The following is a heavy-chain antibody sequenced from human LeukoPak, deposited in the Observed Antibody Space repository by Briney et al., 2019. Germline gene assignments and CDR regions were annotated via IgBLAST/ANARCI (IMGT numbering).Heavy chain of an antibody. V-gene: IGHV3-49*03. CDR3: FIYDSSGYYLRDY. CDR1: GFTFGDYA. CDR2: IRSKAYGGTT. J-gene: IGHJ4*02. D-gene: IGHD3-22*01. Sequence: GRSLRLSCTASGFTFGDYAMGWFRQAPGKGLGWVGFIRSKAYGGTTEYAASVKGRLTISRDDSKSIAYLQMNSLKTEDTAVYYCFIYDSSGYYLRDYWGQGTLVTVSS.